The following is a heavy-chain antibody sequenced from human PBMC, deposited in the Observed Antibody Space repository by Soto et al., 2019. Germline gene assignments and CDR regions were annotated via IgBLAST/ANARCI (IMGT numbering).Heavy chain of an antibody. D-gene: IGHD1-1*01. CDR2: MNPNSGNT. V-gene: IGHV1-8*01. J-gene: IGHJ5*02. CDR3: ATGAADGTICYA. Sequence: ASVKVSCKASGYTFTSYDINWVRQATGQGLEWMGWMNPNSGNTGYAQKFQGRVTMTRNTAISTAYMELSGLTSEDTAVYYCATGAADGTICYAWGQGSLVTVSS. CDR1: GYTFTSYD.